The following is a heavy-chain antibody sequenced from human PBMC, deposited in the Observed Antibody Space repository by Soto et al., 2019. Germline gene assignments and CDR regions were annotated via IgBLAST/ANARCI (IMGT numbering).Heavy chain of an antibody. CDR3: ASAPTTVVTPYYFDY. CDR1: GFTFSSYA. D-gene: IGHD4-17*01. J-gene: IGHJ4*02. V-gene: IGHV3-30-3*01. Sequence: QVQLVESGGGVVQPGRSLRLSCAASGFTFSSYALHWVHQAPGKGLEWVAVLSYDGNNKYYADSVKRRFTISRDNSKNTLYLQMNSLRAEDTVVYYCASAPTTVVTPYYFDYWGQGNLVTVSS. CDR2: LSYDGNNK.